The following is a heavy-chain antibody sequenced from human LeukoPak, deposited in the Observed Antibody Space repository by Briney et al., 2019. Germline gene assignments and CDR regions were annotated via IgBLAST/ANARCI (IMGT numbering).Heavy chain of an antibody. CDR2: IKHSGST. CDR3: ARNHTGYFDP. Sequence: SESLSLTCAVYSGSFSGYSWSWIRQPPGKGLEWIGEIKHSGSTNYSPSLKSRVTISVDTSTSQFPLSLSSVTAADTAVYYCARNHTGYFDPWGQGTLVTVSS. CDR1: SGSFSGYS. D-gene: IGHD5-18*01. V-gene: IGHV4-34*01. J-gene: IGHJ5*02.